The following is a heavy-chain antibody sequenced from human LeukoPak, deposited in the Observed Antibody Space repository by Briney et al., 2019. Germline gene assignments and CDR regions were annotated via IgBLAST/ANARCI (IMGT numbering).Heavy chain of an antibody. CDR2: ISYDGSNK. J-gene: IGHJ5*02. CDR3: ARDGASPGPLRPFDP. CDR1: GFTFSSYA. V-gene: IGHV3-30-3*01. Sequence: GGSLRLSCAASGFTFSSYAMHWVRQATGKGLEWVAVISYDGSNKYYADSVKGRFTISRDNSKNTLYLQMNSLRAEDTAVYYCARDGASPGPLRPFDPWGQGTLVTVSS. D-gene: IGHD4/OR15-4a*01.